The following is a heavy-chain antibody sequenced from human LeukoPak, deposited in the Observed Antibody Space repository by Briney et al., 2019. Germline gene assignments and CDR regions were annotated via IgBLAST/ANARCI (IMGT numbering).Heavy chain of an antibody. CDR1: GFTFSSYG. V-gene: IGHV3-43*02. D-gene: IGHD5-12*01. CDR3: AKSGYRGYYYGMDV. J-gene: IGHJ6*02. CDR2: ISGDGGST. Sequence: GGSLRLSCSASGFTFSSYGMHWVRQAPGKGLEWVSLISGDGGSTYYADSVKGRFTISRDNSKNSLYLQMNSLRTEDTALYYCAKSGYRGYYYGMDVWGQGTTVTVSS.